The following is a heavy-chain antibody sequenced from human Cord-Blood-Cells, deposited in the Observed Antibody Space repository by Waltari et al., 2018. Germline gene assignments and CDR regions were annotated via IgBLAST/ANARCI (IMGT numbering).Heavy chain of an antibody. Sequence: QLQLQESAPGLVKPSETLSLTCTVSGGSISSSSYYRGCIRQPPGKGLEWIGSIYYSRSTYYNPSLKSRVTISVDTAKNQFSLKLSSVTAADTAVYYCARTLGGSYYAFDIWGQGTMVTVSS. CDR3: ARTLGGSYYAFDI. CDR2: IYYSRST. V-gene: IGHV4-39*01. CDR1: GGSISSSSYY. J-gene: IGHJ3*02. D-gene: IGHD1-26*01.